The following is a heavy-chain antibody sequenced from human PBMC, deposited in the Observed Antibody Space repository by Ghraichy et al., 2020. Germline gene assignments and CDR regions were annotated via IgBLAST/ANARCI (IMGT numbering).Heavy chain of an antibody. D-gene: IGHD4-23*01. CDR2: IKQDGSEK. CDR3: ARDNDYGGDFDY. J-gene: IGHJ4*02. CDR1: GFTFSSYW. Sequence: GESLNISCAASGFTFSSYWMSWVRQAPGKGLEWVANIKQDGSEKYYVDSVKGRFTISRDNAKNSLYLQMNSLRAEDTAVYYCARDNDYGGDFDYWGQGTLVTVSS. V-gene: IGHV3-7*03.